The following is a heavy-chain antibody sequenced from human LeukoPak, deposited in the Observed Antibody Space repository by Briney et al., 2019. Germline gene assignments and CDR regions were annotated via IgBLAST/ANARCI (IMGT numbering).Heavy chain of an antibody. CDR3: ARGRRLLLSFGWFDP. D-gene: IGHD3-10*01. CDR1: GGTFSSYA. Sequence: GASVKVSCKASGGTFSSYAISWMRQAPGQGLEWMGRIIPILGIANYAQKFQGRVTITADKSTSTAYMELSSLRSEDTAVYYCARGRRLLLSFGWFDPWGQGTLVTVSS. CDR2: IIPILGIA. V-gene: IGHV1-69*04. J-gene: IGHJ5*02.